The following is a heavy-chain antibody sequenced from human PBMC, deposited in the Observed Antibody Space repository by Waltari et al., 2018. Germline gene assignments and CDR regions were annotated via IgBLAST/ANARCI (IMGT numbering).Heavy chain of an antibody. CDR3: ARSQEQWLVHFDS. Sequence: QVHLVESGGGLVTPGGSLRLSCAASGFTFSDFYMSWIRQSPGKGLEWISYISGSGSAIYYADSVNGRFTISGDNAKNTLYLQLNSLRTEDTALYYCARSQEQWLVHFDSWGQGTLVTVSS. D-gene: IGHD6-19*01. J-gene: IGHJ4*02. CDR2: ISGSGSAI. V-gene: IGHV3-11*01. CDR1: GFTFSDFY.